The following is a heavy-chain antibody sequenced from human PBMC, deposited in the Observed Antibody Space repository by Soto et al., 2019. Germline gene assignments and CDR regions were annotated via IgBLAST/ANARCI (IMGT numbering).Heavy chain of an antibody. Sequence: QVQLQESGPGLVKPSETLSLTCAVSGDSISSYYCMWIRQPPGKGLESIGYLYYGRSANYNPSLKXRXTXSXNTSPNQCSLTLSSMTAADTAVYYCALRSMAVVPEYWGQGTLVTVSS. J-gene: IGHJ4*02. CDR3: ALRSMAVVPEY. D-gene: IGHD3-22*01. CDR2: LYYGRSA. CDR1: GDSISSYY. V-gene: IGHV4-59*01.